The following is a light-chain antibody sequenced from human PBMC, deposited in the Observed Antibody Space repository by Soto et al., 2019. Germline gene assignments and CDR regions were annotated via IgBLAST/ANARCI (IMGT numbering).Light chain of an antibody. Sequence: QSVLTQPPSVSGAPGQRVTISCTGSSSNIGAGYDVHWYQQLPGTAPKLLIYGNSNRPSVVPDRFSGSKSGTSASLAITGLQAEDEADYYCQSYDSSDVVFGGGTKLTVL. V-gene: IGLV1-40*01. CDR1: SSNIGAGYD. CDR2: GNS. J-gene: IGLJ2*01. CDR3: QSYDSSDVV.